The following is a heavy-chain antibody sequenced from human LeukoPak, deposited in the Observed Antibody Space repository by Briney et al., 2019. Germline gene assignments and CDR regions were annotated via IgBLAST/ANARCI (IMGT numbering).Heavy chain of an antibody. CDR3: AREKGGRGYQTTVHFDY. V-gene: IGHV1-2*02. J-gene: IGHJ4*02. D-gene: IGHD4-17*01. Sequence: ASVKVSCKASGYTFTGYYMHWVRQAPGQGLEWMGWINPNSGGTNYAQKFQGRVTMTRDTSISTAYMELSRLRSDDTAIYYCAREKGGRGYQTTVHFDYWGQGTLVTVSS. CDR2: INPNSGGT. CDR1: GYTFTGYY.